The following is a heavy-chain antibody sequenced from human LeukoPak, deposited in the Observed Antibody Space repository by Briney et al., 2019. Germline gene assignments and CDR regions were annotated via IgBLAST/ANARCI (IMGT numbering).Heavy chain of an antibody. V-gene: IGHV3-20*04. D-gene: IGHD6-6*01. CDR2: INWNGGST. CDR1: GFTFGDYG. CDR3: ARAKSIAARKDWFDP. Sequence: GGSLRLSCAASGFTFGDYGMSWVRQAPGKGLEWVSGINWNGGSTGYADSVKGRFTISRDNAKNTLYLQMNSLRAEDTALYYCARAKSIAARKDWFDPWGQGTLVTVPS. J-gene: IGHJ5*02.